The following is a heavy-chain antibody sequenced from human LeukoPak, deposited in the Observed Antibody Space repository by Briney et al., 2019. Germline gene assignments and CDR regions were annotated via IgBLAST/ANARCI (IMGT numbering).Heavy chain of an antibody. V-gene: IGHV5-51*01. J-gene: IGHJ4*02. CDR2: IYPGDSDT. Sequence: GESPKISCKGSGYSLTTYCIAWVRQMPGKGREWMGIIYPGDSDTRYSPSFQGQVTISADRSISTAYLQWSSLKASDTAMYYCARHLDHGSFDYCGQGALVTVSS. CDR3: ARHLDHGSFDY. D-gene: IGHD1-14*01. CDR1: GYSLTTYC.